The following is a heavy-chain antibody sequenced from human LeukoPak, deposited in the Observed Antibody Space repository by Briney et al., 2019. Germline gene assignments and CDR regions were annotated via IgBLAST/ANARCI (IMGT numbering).Heavy chain of an antibody. Sequence: GGSLRLSCAASGFPFSGYAMSWVRQAPGKGLEWVSSISGSGSGGSTYYADSVKGRFTISRDNSKNTLYLQMNSLRAEDTAVYYCAKSGYNRFDYWGQGTLVTVSS. D-gene: IGHD5-24*01. J-gene: IGHJ4*02. CDR1: GFPFSGYA. CDR2: ISGSGSGGST. CDR3: AKSGYNRFDY. V-gene: IGHV3-23*01.